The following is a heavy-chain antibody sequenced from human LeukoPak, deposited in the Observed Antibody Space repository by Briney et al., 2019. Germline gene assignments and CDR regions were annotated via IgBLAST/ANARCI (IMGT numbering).Heavy chain of an antibody. J-gene: IGHJ4*02. V-gene: IGHV3-23*01. D-gene: IGHD3-22*01. Sequence: GGSLRLSCAASGFRFSTYDMNWVRQAPGKGLEWVSTISGRDLTTHYADSVKGRFTISRDNSKNTLYLQMNSLRADDTAVYYCARGYYYDSSGYETYWGQGTLVTVSS. CDR1: GFRFSTYD. CDR2: ISGRDLTT. CDR3: ARGYYYDSSGYETY.